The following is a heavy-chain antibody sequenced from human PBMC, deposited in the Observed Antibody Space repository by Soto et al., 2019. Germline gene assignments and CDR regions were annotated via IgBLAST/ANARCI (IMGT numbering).Heavy chain of an antibody. J-gene: IGHJ4*02. CDR2: IIPILGIA. Sequence: QVQLVQSGAEVKKPGSSVKVSCKASGGTFSSYTISWVRQAPGQGLEWMGRIIPILGIANYAQKFQGRVTITPDKTTSTAYMELSSLRSEDTAVYFCARDSGYVLQGGFPPPREFDYWGQGTLVTVSS. V-gene: IGHV1-69*08. D-gene: IGHD5-12*01. CDR3: ARDSGYVLQGGFPPPREFDY. CDR1: GGTFSSYT.